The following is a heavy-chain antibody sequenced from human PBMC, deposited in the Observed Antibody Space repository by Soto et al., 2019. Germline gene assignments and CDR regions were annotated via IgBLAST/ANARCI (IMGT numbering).Heavy chain of an antibody. CDR1: GFTFNNVW. Sequence: GGSLRLSCAVSGFTFNNVWMNWVRQAPGKGLEWVGHIKSKTDGGATDYPAPVKGRFTISRDDSKNTLYLQMNSLKTEDTAVYYCTTGRMDYYYYGLDVWGQGITVTVSS. J-gene: IGHJ6*02. CDR3: TTGRMDYYYYGLDV. D-gene: IGHD2-15*01. V-gene: IGHV3-15*07. CDR2: IKSKTDGGAT.